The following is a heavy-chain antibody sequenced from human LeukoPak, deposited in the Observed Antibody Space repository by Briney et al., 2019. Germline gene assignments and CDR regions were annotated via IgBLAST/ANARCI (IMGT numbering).Heavy chain of an antibody. V-gene: IGHV4-4*02. CDR2: IYHSGST. D-gene: IGHD4-17*01. CDR1: GGSISSSNW. CDR3: ARDGTHYGLGRGMDV. Sequence: PSETLSLTCAVSGGSISSSNWWSWVRQPPGKGLEWIGEIYHSGSTNYNPSLKSRVTISVDKSKNQFSLKLSSVTAADTAVYYCARDGTHYGLGRGMDVWGQGTTVTVSS. J-gene: IGHJ6*02.